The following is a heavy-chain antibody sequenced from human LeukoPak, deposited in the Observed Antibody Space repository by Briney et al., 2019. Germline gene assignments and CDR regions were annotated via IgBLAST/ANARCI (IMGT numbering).Heavy chain of an antibody. Sequence: GGSLRLSCAASGFTVSSNYMSWVRQAPGKGLEWVSVIYSGGSTYYADSVKGRFTISRDNSKSTLYLQMNSLRVEDTAVYYCARVSFRYYFDYWGQGTLVTVSS. D-gene: IGHD2-21*01. J-gene: IGHJ4*02. V-gene: IGHV3-53*01. CDR1: GFTVSSNY. CDR2: IYSGGST. CDR3: ARVSFRYYFDY.